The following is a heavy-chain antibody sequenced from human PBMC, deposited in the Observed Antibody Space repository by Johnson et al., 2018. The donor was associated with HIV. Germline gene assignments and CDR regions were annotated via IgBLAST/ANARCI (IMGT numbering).Heavy chain of an antibody. CDR1: GFTFSTYG. V-gene: IGHV3-33*01. D-gene: IGHD4-23*01. CDR2: IWYDGSNK. CDR3: ATLGGTVAPRAIARPHDAFDI. J-gene: IGHJ3*02. Sequence: QVQLVESGGGVVQSGRSLRLSCAASGFTFSTYGMHWVRQAPGKGLEWVALIWYDGSNKYYADSVKGRFTISRDNSKNTLYLQMYSQSAEDTAVYYGATLGGTVAPRAIARPHDAFDIWGQGTMVTGSS.